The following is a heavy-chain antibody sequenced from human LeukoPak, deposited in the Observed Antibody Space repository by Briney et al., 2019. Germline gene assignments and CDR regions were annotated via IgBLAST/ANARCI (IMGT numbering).Heavy chain of an antibody. CDR1: GGSNY. Sequence: LETLSLTCTVSGGSNYWSWLRQPPGKGLEWIGYIYYSGSTSYNSSLKSRVTISVDTSKNQFSLKLSSVTAADTAVYYCARLVSYCGGDCYWAFDYWGQGTLVTVSS. CDR2: IYYSGST. V-gene: IGHV4-59*08. CDR3: ARLVSYCGGDCYWAFDY. D-gene: IGHD2-21*02. J-gene: IGHJ4*02.